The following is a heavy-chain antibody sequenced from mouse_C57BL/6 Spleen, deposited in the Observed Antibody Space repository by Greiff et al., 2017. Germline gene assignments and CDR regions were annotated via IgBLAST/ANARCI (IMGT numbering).Heavy chain of an antibody. D-gene: IGHD1-1*01. J-gene: IGHJ1*03. CDR1: GFTFSSYT. V-gene: IGHV5-9*01. CDR2: ISGGGGNT. Sequence: DVHLVESGGGLVKPGGSLKLSCAASGFTFSSYTMSWVRQTPEKRLEWVATISGGGGNTYYPDSVKGRFTISRDNAKNTLYLQMSSLRSEDTALYYCARHTASTVVGDYWYVDVWGTGTTVTVSS. CDR3: ARHTASTVVGDYWYVDV.